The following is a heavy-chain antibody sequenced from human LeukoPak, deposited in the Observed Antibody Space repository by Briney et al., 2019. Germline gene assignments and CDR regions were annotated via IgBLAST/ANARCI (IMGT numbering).Heavy chain of an antibody. CDR1: GFTFDDYT. Sequence: GRSLRLSCAASGFTFDDYTMHWVRQVPGKGLEWVSSINWNGRSVGYADSVRGRFTISRDNAKNSVFLQMNSLRAEDTAVYYCARESIFDAFDIWGQGTMVTVSS. V-gene: IGHV3-9*01. CDR2: INWNGRSV. D-gene: IGHD2/OR15-2a*01. CDR3: ARESIFDAFDI. J-gene: IGHJ3*02.